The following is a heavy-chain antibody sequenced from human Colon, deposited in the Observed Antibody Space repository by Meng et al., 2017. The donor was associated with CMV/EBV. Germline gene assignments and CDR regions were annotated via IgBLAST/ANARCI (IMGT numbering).Heavy chain of an antibody. CDR1: GFSVRNNY. Sequence: GESLKISCAASGFSVRNNYISWVRQGPGKGLEWVSVIYDTGRIYYADSVKGRFTVSRDESKNTVFLQMNNLRAEDTAVYYCARNRLECGGDCYFADSWGQGTLVTVSS. D-gene: IGHD2-21*02. CDR3: ARNRLECGGDCYFADS. V-gene: IGHV3-66*01. J-gene: IGHJ5*02. CDR2: IYDTGRI.